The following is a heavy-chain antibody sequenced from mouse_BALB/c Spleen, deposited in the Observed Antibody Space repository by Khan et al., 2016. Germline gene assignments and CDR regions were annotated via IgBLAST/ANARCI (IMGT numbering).Heavy chain of an antibody. V-gene: IGHV14-1*02. Sequence: VQLQQSGAELVRPGALVKLSCKASGFNIKDYYMHWVKQRPEQGLEWIGWIDPENGNTIYDPKFQGKASITADTSSNTAYLQLSSLTSEDTAVYYSARSTATYFDYWGRGTTLTVSS. J-gene: IGHJ2*01. CDR3: ARSTATYFDY. D-gene: IGHD1-2*01. CDR2: IDPENGNT. CDR1: GFNIKDYY.